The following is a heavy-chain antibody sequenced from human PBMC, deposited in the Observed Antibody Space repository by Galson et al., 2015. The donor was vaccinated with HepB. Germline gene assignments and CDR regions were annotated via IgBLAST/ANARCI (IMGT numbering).Heavy chain of an antibody. J-gene: IGHJ6*03. CDR1: GFTFSGSA. Sequence: SLRLSCAASGFTFSGSAMHWVRQASGKGLEWVGRIRSKANSYATAYAASVKGRFTISRDDSKNTAYLQMNSLKTEDTAVYYCTRTRYSSSSGYYYYMDVWGKGTTVTVSS. V-gene: IGHV3-73*01. CDR2: IRSKANSYAT. CDR3: TRTRYSSSSGYYYYMDV. D-gene: IGHD6-6*01.